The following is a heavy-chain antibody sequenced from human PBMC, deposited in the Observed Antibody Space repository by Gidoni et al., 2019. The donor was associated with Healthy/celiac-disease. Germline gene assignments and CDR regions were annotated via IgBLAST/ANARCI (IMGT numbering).Heavy chain of an antibody. CDR2: IIPIFGTA. V-gene: IGHV1-69*01. Sequence: QVQLVQSGAEVKKPGSSVKVSCKASGGTFSSYAISWVRQAPGQGLEWMGGIIPIFGTANYAQKFQGRVTITADESTSTAYMELSSLRSEDTAVYYCARAIPDRLQQQLVMNYYYYGMDVWGQGTTVTVSS. CDR3: ARAIPDRLQQQLVMNYYYYGMDV. J-gene: IGHJ6*02. D-gene: IGHD6-13*01. CDR1: GGTFSSYA.